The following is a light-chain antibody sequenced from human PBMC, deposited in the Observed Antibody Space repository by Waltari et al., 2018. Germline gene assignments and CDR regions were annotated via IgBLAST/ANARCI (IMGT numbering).Light chain of an antibody. J-gene: IGLJ1*01. CDR3: LAWDGSGYV. CDR2: HDS. V-gene: IGLV3-1*01. Sequence: SYEVTQSPSVSVSPGQTASITCSGDNVGDKYISWYQQKPGQSPVLVIYHDSKRPSGIPERFSGSNSGNTATLTISGTQAMDETDYYCLAWDGSGYVFGTGTKVTVL. CDR1: NVGDKY.